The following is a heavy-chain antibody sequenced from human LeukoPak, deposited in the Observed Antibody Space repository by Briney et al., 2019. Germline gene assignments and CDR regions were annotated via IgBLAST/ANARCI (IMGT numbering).Heavy chain of an antibody. CDR3: ARGTSTLDY. Sequence: SETLSLTCTVSGGSISSYYWSWIRQPPGKGLQWIGYIYYSGSTNYNPSLKSRVTISVDTSKNQFSLKLSSVTAADTAVYYCARGTSTLDYWGQGTLVTVSS. CDR1: GGSISSYY. J-gene: IGHJ4*02. CDR2: IYYSGST. V-gene: IGHV4-59*01. D-gene: IGHD2-2*01.